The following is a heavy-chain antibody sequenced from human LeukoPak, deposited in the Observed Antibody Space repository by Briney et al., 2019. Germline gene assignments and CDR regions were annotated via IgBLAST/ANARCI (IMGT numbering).Heavy chain of an antibody. V-gene: IGHV1-2*06. J-gene: IGHJ4*02. CDR2: INPNSGGT. CDR1: GYTFTGYY. CDR3: AMIPYYDFWSGIDY. D-gene: IGHD3-3*01. Sequence: GASVKVSCKASGYTFTGYYMHWVRQAPGQGLEWMGRINPNSGGTNYAQKFQGRVTMTRDTSISTAYMELSRQRSDDTAVYYCAMIPYYDFWSGIDYWGQGTLVTVSS.